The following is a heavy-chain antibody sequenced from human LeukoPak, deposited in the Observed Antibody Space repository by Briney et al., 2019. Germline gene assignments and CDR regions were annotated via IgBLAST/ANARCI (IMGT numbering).Heavy chain of an antibody. V-gene: IGHV1-69*13. Sequence: SVKVSCKASGGTFSSYAISWVRQAPGQGLEWMGGIIPIFGTANYAQKFQGRVTITADESTSTAYMELSRLRSDDTAVYYCARATVVTQGAFDIWGQGTMVTVSS. D-gene: IGHD4-23*01. CDR3: ARATVVTQGAFDI. J-gene: IGHJ3*02. CDR1: GGTFSSYA. CDR2: IIPIFGTA.